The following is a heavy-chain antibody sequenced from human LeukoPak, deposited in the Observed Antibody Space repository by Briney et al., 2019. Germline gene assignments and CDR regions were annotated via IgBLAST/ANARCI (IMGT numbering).Heavy chain of an antibody. Sequence: SETLSLTCTVSGGSLNNYYWSWIRQPPGKGLEWIGHIYYSGSTNYNPSLKSRVTISVDTSKNQFSLKLSSVTAADTAVYYCARQDSSWSFDYWGQGTLVTVSS. CDR1: GGSLNNYY. D-gene: IGHD6-19*01. CDR3: ARQDSSWSFDY. V-gene: IGHV4-59*08. CDR2: IYYSGST. J-gene: IGHJ4*02.